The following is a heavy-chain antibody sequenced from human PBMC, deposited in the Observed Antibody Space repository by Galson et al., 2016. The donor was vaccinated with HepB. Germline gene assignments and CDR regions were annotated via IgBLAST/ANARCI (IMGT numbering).Heavy chain of an antibody. D-gene: IGHD2-21*01. CDR1: GYTFTSYA. V-gene: IGHV1-3*04. Sequence: SVKVSCKASGYTFTSYAMQWVRRAPGQGLEWVGWINNDSGYTKYSQKFQGRVTITRDTSSRTAYLELSRLTSEDTAVYYCVKGPFEGGAVYWGQGTLVTVSS. CDR3: VKGPFEGGAVY. CDR2: INNDSGYT. J-gene: IGHJ4*02.